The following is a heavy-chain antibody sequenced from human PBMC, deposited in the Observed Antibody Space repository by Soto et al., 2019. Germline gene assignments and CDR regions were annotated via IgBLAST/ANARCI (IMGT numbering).Heavy chain of an antibody. CDR2: IIPIFGTA. V-gene: IGHV1-69*01. D-gene: IGHD3-22*01. J-gene: IGHJ6*02. CDR3: ASSDDSSGPLTYYYYGMDV. Sequence: QVQLVQSGAEVKRPGSSVKVSCKASGGTFSSYAISWVRQAPGQGLEWMGGIIPIFGTANYAQKFQGRVTITADESTSTAYMELSILRSEDTAVYYCASSDDSSGPLTYYYYGMDVWGQGTTVTVSS. CDR1: GGTFSSYA.